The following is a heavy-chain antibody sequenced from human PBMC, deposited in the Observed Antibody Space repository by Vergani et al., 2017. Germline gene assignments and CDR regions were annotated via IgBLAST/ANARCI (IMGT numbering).Heavy chain of an antibody. CDR1: GFVFSESP. J-gene: IGHJ4*02. V-gene: IGHV3-73*01. D-gene: IGHD3-10*01. Sequence: VQLMESGGGWAQPGGSLRLSCAASGFVFSESPIHWVRQVPGKGLEWLGHIRRRSEHYATAYGPSLIGRATISGDDSTNTAYLQLSSLGTDDTAIYFCSAQTQSCHDYWGQGTLVAVSS. CDR3: SAQTQSCHDY. CDR2: IRRRSEHYAT.